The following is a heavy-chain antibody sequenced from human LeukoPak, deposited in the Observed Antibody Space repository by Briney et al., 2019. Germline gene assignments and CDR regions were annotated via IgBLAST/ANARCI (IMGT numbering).Heavy chain of an antibody. V-gene: IGHV4-39*07. Sequence: SETLSLTCTVSGRSITNNNYYWGWLREPPGKGLEWIVSIHNGGSTYYNPSLKSRVTISVDTSKNQFSLKLSSVTAADTAVYYCATDRGVYSYGQEVFWGQGTLVTVSS. CDR3: ATDRGVYSYGQEVF. CDR1: GRSITNNNYY. CDR2: IHNGGST. J-gene: IGHJ4*02. D-gene: IGHD5-18*01.